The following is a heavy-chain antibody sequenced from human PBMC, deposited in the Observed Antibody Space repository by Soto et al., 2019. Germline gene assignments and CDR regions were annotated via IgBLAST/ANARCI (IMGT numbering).Heavy chain of an antibody. CDR3: ARHLPTSSSSSFADYYYYYYMDV. CDR2: IYYSGST. V-gene: IGHV4-59*08. D-gene: IGHD6-6*01. CDR1: GGSISSYY. J-gene: IGHJ6*03. Sequence: PSETLSLTCTVSGGSISSYYWSWIRQPPGKGLEWIGYIYYSGSTNYNPSLKSRVTISVDTSKNQFSLKLSSVTAADTAVYYCARHLPTSSSSSFADYYYYYYMDVWGKGTTVTVSS.